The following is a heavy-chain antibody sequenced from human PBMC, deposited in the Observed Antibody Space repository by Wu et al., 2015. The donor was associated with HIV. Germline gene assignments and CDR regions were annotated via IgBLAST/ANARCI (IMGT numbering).Heavy chain of an antibody. CDR2: MNPNSGSA. CDR1: GYTFISYD. Sequence: QVQXVQSGAEVKEPGASVKVSCKTSGYTFISYDINWVRQATGQGLEWMGWMNPNSGSAVSVQKFQGRVTFTRNTSTRTAYMELSDLRSEDTAVYYCARARNSYFDMDVWGKGTTVIVSS. J-gene: IGHJ6*03. CDR3: ARARNSYFDMDV. V-gene: IGHV1-8*01.